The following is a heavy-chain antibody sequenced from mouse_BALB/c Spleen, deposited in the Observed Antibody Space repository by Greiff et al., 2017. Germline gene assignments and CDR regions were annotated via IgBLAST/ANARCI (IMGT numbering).Heavy chain of an antibody. V-gene: IGHV14-3*02. CDR3: ARRSIVSWFAY. J-gene: IGHJ3*01. Sequence: VQLQQSGAELVKPGASVKLSCTASGFNIKDTYMHWVKQRPEQGLEWIGRIDPANGNTKYDPKFQGKATITADTSSNTAYLQLSSLTSEDTAVYYCARRSIVSWFAYWGQGTLVTVSA. CDR1: GFNIKDTY. CDR2: IDPANGNT.